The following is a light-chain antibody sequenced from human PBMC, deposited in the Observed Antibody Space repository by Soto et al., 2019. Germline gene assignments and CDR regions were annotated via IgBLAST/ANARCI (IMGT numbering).Light chain of an antibody. CDR2: DVS. J-gene: IGLJ1*01. Sequence: QSALTQPASVSGSPGQSITISCTGTSSDVGSYNYVSWYQQHPGKAPKLMIYDVSSRPSGVSDRFSGSMSGNTASLTISGLQPEDEADYYCSSYTSSSTYVFGIGTKLTVL. CDR3: SSYTSSSTYV. CDR1: SSDVGSYNY. V-gene: IGLV2-14*01.